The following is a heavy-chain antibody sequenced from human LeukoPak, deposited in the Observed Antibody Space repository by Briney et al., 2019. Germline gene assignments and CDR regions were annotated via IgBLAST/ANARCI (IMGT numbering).Heavy chain of an antibody. CDR2: ISGSGVST. CDR3: AREGRPRAADY. Sequence: GSLRLSCAASGFTFSSYAMSWVRQAPGKGLEWVSGISGSGVSTYYADSVKGRFTISRDNSKNTLSLHMNSLRAEDTAVYYCAREGRPRAADYWGQGTLVTVSS. CDR1: GFTFSSYA. J-gene: IGHJ4*02. D-gene: IGHD3-10*01. V-gene: IGHV3-23*01.